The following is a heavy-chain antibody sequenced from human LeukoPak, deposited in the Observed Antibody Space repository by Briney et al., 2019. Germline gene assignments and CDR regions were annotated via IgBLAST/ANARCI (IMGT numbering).Heavy chain of an antibody. CDR3: ARFLGVPAATHLWFDP. Sequence: SETLSLTCTVSGGSISSGGYYWSWIRQPPGKGLEWIGSIYYSGSTYYNPSLKSRVTISVDTSKNQFSLKLSSVTAADTAVYYCARFLGVPAATHLWFDPWGQGTLVPVSS. D-gene: IGHD2-2*01. J-gene: IGHJ5*01. CDR1: GGSISSGGYY. V-gene: IGHV4-39*07. CDR2: IYYSGST.